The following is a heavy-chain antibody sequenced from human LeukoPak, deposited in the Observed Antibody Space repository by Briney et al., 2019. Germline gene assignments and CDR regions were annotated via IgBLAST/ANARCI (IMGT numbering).Heavy chain of an antibody. D-gene: IGHD6-19*01. J-gene: IGHJ4*02. CDR1: GFTFSDYY. CDR2: ISNTGSTI. Sequence: PGGSLRLSCAASGFTFSDYYMSWIRQAPGKGLEYISYISNTGSTIDYADSVKGRFTISRDNSKNSLYLQMNSLRAEDTAVYYCARDRGLYSSGWYFDYWGQGTLVTVSS. CDR3: ARDRGLYSSGWYFDY. V-gene: IGHV3-11*04.